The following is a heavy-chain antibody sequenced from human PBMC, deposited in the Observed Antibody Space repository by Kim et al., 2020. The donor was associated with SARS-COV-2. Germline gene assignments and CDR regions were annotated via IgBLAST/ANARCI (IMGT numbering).Heavy chain of an antibody. CDR1: EFTFSTYG. CDR3: AKAAYSYDGSGYYY. J-gene: IGHJ6*01. Sequence: GSLRLSCAASEFTFSTYGIHWVRQAPGKGLEWVAVISYDGSNKYYADSVKGRFTISRDNSKSTLYLQMSSLRAEDAAVYYCAKAAYSYDGSGYYY. V-gene: IGHV3-30*18. CDR2: ISYDGSNK. D-gene: IGHD3-22*01.